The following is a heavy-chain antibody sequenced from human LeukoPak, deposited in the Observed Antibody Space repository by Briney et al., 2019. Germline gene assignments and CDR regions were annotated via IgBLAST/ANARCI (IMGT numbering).Heavy chain of an antibody. CDR2: INTSGGST. CDR3: ARDWYYYDSSGGFYYYGMDV. V-gene: IGHV1-46*01. D-gene: IGHD3-22*01. CDR1: GYTFTSYY. Sequence: GASVEVSCKASGYTFTSYYMHWVRQAPGQGLEWMGIINTSGGSTSYAQKFQGGVTITRDTSASTAYMELSSLRSEDTAVYYCARDWYYYDSSGGFYYYGMDVWGQGTTVTVSS. J-gene: IGHJ6*02.